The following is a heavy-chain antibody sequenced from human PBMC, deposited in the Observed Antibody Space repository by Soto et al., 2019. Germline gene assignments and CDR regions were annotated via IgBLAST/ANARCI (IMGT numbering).Heavy chain of an antibody. CDR2: IKSTTDGGTT. Sequence: GGSLRLSCAASGFTFSNAWMSWVRQAPGKGLEWVGRIKSTTDGGTTDYAAPVKGRFTISRDDSKNTLYLQMNSLKTEDTGVHYCTTYSSLSIGYYYRMGVWGQGTTVTVPS. V-gene: IGHV3-15*01. D-gene: IGHD6-6*01. J-gene: IGHJ6*01. CDR1: GFTFSNAW. CDR3: TTYSSLSIGYYYRMGV.